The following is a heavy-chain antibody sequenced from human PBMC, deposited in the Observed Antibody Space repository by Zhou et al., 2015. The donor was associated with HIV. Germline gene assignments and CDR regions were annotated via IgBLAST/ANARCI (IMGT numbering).Heavy chain of an antibody. D-gene: IGHD1-26*01. V-gene: IGHV1-8*01. CDR1: GFAFSHMYD. CDR2: MHPATGGS. CDR3: TRGRWEVPDAY. Sequence: QVQLVQSGAEVRKPGASVMVSCQTSGFAFSHMYDLNWVRQAAGQGLEWIGWMHPATGGSGFAQKFQGRVTMTRDTSISTAYMQLSGLTSEDTAIYYCTRGRWEVPDAYWGQGTLVTVSP. J-gene: IGHJ4*02.